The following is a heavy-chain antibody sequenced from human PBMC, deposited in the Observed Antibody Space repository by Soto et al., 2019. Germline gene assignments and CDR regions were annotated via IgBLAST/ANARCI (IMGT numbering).Heavy chain of an antibody. D-gene: IGHD3-9*01. J-gene: IGHJ4*02. Sequence: SETLSLTCTVSGGSISSSDYYWSWIRQPPGKGLEWIGYIYYSGSTYYNPSLKSRVTISVDTSKNQFSLKLSSVTAADTAVYYCARGFEYYDILTGYYFDYWGQGTLVTVSS. V-gene: IGHV4-30-4*01. CDR1: GGSISSSDYY. CDR3: ARGFEYYDILTGYYFDY. CDR2: IYYSGST.